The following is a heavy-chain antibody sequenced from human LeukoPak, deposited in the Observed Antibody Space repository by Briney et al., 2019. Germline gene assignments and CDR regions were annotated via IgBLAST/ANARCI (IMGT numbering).Heavy chain of an antibody. CDR2: INPSGGST. D-gene: IGHD3-10*01. Sequence: GASVKVSCKASGYTFTGYYMHWVRQAPGQGLEWMGIINPSGGSTSYAQKFQGRVTMTRDTSTSTVYMELSSLRSEDTAVYYCARAMVRVPYYYYYMDVWGKGTTVTISS. CDR3: ARAMVRVPYYYYYMDV. J-gene: IGHJ6*03. CDR1: GYTFTGYY. V-gene: IGHV1-46*01.